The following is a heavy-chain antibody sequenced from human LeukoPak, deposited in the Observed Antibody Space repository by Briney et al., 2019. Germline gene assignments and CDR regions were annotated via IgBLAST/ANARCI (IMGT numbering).Heavy chain of an antibody. Sequence: ASVKVSCKASGGTFSSYAISWVRQAPGQGLEWMGGIIPIFGTANYAQKFQGRVTITTDESTSTAYMELSSLRSEGTAVYYCARAQLSVAVAVAPDAFDIWGQGTMVTVSS. J-gene: IGHJ3*02. CDR2: IIPIFGTA. D-gene: IGHD6-19*01. CDR1: GGTFSSYA. V-gene: IGHV1-69*05. CDR3: ARAQLSVAVAVAPDAFDI.